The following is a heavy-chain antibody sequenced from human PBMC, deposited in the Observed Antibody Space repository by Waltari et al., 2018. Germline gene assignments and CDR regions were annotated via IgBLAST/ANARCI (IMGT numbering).Heavy chain of an antibody. J-gene: IGHJ5*02. CDR1: GGSFSGYY. CDR2: INHSGST. D-gene: IGHD6-13*01. CDR3: ARRRPKSSSLYSFVWFDP. Sequence: QVQLQQWGAGLLKPSETLSLTCAVYGGSFSGYYWSWIRQPPGKGLEWIGEINHSGSTNSNPSLKSRVTISVDTSKNQFSLKLSSVTAADTAVYYCARRRPKSSSLYSFVWFDPWGQGTLVTVSS. V-gene: IGHV4-34*01.